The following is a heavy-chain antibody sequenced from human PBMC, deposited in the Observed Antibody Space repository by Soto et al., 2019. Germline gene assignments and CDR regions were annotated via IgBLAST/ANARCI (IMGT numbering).Heavy chain of an antibody. CDR3: ARDVVPAANYYYYYGMDV. D-gene: IGHD2-2*01. V-gene: IGHV1-69*01. Sequence: QVQLVQSGAEVKKPGSSVKVSCKASGGTFSSYAISWVRQAPGQGLEWMGGIIPIFGTANYAQKFQGRVTITAGESTSTAYMELSSLRSEDTAVYYCARDVVPAANYYYYYGMDVWGQGTTVTVSS. CDR1: GGTFSSYA. CDR2: IIPIFGTA. J-gene: IGHJ6*02.